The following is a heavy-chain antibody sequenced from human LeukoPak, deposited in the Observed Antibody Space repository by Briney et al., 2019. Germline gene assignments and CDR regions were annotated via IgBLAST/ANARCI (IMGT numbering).Heavy chain of an antibody. CDR1: DGSITNYY. V-gene: IGHV4-4*07. Sequence: SETLSLTCFVSDGSITNYYWSWIRQPAGKGLEWIGRLYIGRGMEYNPSLKSRVTMSVDRANMQFSLGLTSVTAADTAVYYCARESRVVIGDGYHVDSWGPGTRITVSS. CDR2: LYIGRGM. D-gene: IGHD2-21*01. J-gene: IGHJ4*02. CDR3: ARESRVVIGDGYHVDS.